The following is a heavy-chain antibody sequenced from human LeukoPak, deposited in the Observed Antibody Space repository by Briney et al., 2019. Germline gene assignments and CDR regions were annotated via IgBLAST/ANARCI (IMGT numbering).Heavy chain of an antibody. Sequence: PSETLSLTCAVYGGTFSDYYWSWIRQPPGKGLEWIGYIHYSGSTNYNPSLESRVTISVDTSKSQFSLKLSSVTAADTSVYYCARGREVTRDFDYWGQGTLVSVSS. J-gene: IGHJ4*02. CDR2: IHYSGST. V-gene: IGHV4-34*01. D-gene: IGHD4-11*01. CDR3: ARGREVTRDFDY. CDR1: GGTFSDYY.